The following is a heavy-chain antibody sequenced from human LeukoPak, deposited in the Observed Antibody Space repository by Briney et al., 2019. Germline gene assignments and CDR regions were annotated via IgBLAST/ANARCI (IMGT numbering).Heavy chain of an antibody. CDR1: GFTFSSYA. CDR2: ITSNGDTT. CDR3: LKDRLGAGDY. J-gene: IGHJ4*02. D-gene: IGHD7-27*01. V-gene: IGHV3-64D*06. Sequence: GGSLRLSCSASGFTFSSYAMHWVRQAPGRGLEYVSAITSNGDTTYYADSVKGRFTISRDNSKNTLYLQMASLRAEDTAIYYCLKDRLGAGDYWGQGTLVTVSS.